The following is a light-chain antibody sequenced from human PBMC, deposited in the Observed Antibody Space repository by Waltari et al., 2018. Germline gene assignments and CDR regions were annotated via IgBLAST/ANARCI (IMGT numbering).Light chain of an antibody. J-gene: IGKJ5*01. CDR1: QGISSS. CDR2: AAS. V-gene: IGKV1-9*01. Sequence: DIQLTQSPSFLSASVGDRVTITCRASQGISSSLAWYHQKPCKAPKLLIYAASTLQSGVPSRFSGSGSGTEFTLTISSLQPEDFATYYCQQFNSYPITFGQGTRLEIK. CDR3: QQFNSYPIT.